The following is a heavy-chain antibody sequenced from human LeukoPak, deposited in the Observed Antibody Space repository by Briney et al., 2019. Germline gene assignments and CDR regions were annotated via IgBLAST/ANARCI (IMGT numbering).Heavy chain of an antibody. CDR1: GFTVSSNY. Sequence: GGSLRLSCAASGFTVSSNYMYWVRQAPGKGLEWVSVIYSGGSTYYADSVKGRFTISRDNSKNTLYLQMNSLRAEDTAVYYCAREYHEPPRWFDPWGQGTLVTVSS. V-gene: IGHV3-66*02. CDR3: AREYHEPPRWFDP. D-gene: IGHD2/OR15-2a*01. CDR2: IYSGGST. J-gene: IGHJ5*02.